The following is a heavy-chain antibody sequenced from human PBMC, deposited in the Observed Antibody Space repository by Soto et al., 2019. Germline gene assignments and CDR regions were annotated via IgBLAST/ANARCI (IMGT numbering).Heavy chain of an antibody. CDR1: GGTFSSYA. Sequence: QVQLVQSGAEVKKPGSSVKVSCKASGGTFSSYAISWVRQAPGQGLEWMGGIIPIFGTANYAQKFQGRVTITADESTSTAYMELSSLSSEDTAVYYCAREIYCSGGSCYSTLYYYYGMDVWGQGTTVTVSS. CDR2: IIPIFGTA. D-gene: IGHD2-15*01. V-gene: IGHV1-69*01. J-gene: IGHJ6*02. CDR3: AREIYCSGGSCYSTLYYYYGMDV.